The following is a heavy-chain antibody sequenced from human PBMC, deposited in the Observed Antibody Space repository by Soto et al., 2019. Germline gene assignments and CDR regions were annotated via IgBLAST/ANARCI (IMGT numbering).Heavy chain of an antibody. CDR2: IVVGSGNT. CDR3: AAPTGYGSGNCTYCYGMNV. V-gene: IGHV1-58*01. Sequence: SVKVSCKASGCTFTSSAVQWVRQARVQRLEWIGWIVVGSGNTNYAQKFQERVTITRDMSRSTAYMELRSLRSEDTAVYYCAAPTGYGSGNCTYCYGMNVWGQGSTVTVSS. D-gene: IGHD3-10*01. J-gene: IGHJ6*02. CDR1: GCTFTSSA.